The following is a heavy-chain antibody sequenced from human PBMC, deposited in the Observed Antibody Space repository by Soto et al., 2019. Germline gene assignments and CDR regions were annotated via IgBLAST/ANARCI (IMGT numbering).Heavy chain of an antibody. J-gene: IGHJ6*02. CDR2: SSWNSGII. Sequence: EVQLVESGGGVVQPGRSLRLSCAASGFTFDDYAMHWVRQAPGKGLEWVSGSSWNSGIIGYADSVKGRFTIARDNAKNSLYLETNSLRAEDTAVYDCAKDEDVRNYDYGVGVWGQGATVTVSS. CDR1: GFTFDDYA. CDR3: AKDEDVRNYDYGVGV. V-gene: IGHV3-9*01.